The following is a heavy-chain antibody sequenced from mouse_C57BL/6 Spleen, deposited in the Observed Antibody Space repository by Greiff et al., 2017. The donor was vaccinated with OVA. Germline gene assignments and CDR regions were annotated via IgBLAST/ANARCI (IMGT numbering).Heavy chain of an antibody. V-gene: IGHV1-81*01. CDR2: IYPRSGNT. Sequence: QVQLQQSGAELARPGASVKLSCKASGYTFTSYGISWVKQRTGQGLEWIGEIYPRSGNTYYNEKFKGKATLTADKSSSTAYMELRSLTSEDSAVYFCARRGPDYYGSSSYYAMDYWGQGTSVTVSS. J-gene: IGHJ4*01. D-gene: IGHD1-1*01. CDR3: ARRGPDYYGSSSYYAMDY. CDR1: GYTFTSYG.